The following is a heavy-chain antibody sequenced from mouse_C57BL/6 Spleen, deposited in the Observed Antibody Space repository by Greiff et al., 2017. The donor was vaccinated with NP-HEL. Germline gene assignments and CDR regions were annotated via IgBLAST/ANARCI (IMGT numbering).Heavy chain of an antibody. J-gene: IGHJ2*01. CDR2: INPYNGGT. CDR3: ARRITTVVAPLFDY. V-gene: IGHV1-19*01. D-gene: IGHD1-1*01. CDR1: GYTFTDYY. Sequence: VQLQQSGPVLVKPGASVKMSCKASGYTFTDYYMNWVKQSHGKSLEWIGVINPYNGGTSYNQKFKGKATLTVDKSSSTAYMELNSLTSEDSAVYYCARRITTVVAPLFDYWGQGTTLTVSS.